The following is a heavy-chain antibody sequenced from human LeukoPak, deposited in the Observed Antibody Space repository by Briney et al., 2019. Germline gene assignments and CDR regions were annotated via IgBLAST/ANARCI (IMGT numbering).Heavy chain of an antibody. CDR3: TTLYPEVDY. V-gene: IGHV3-74*01. Sequence: GGALRLSCAASGFTFSSYWMHWVRQAPGKGLVWVSRINSDGSSTSYADSVKCRFTISRDNAKNTLYLQMNSLKTEDTAVYYCTTLYPEVDYWGQGTLVTVSS. CDR1: GFTFSSYW. J-gene: IGHJ4*02. D-gene: IGHD2/OR15-2a*01. CDR2: INSDGSST.